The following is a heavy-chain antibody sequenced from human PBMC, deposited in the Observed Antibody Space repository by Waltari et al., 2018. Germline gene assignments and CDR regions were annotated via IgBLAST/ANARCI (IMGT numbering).Heavy chain of an antibody. CDR3: ARFPSRVYAVTRVLHAFDI. Sequence: QVQLQQWGAGLLKPSETLSLTCAVYGGSFSGYYWSWIRQPPGKGLEWIGEINHSGSTNHNPSLKSRGTRSVDTAKNQFSLKLSSVTAADTAVDYCARFPSRVYAVTRVLHAFDIWGQGTMVTVSS. J-gene: IGHJ3*02. CDR1: GGSFSGYY. CDR2: INHSGST. V-gene: IGHV4-34*01. D-gene: IGHD4-17*01.